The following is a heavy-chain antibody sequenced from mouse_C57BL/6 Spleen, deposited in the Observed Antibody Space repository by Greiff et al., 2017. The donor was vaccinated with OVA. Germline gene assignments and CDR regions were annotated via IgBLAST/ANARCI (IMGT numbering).Heavy chain of an antibody. CDR2: ISSGGDYI. V-gene: IGHV5-9-1*02. CDR3: TRDTDYDYDGG. D-gene: IGHD2-4*01. J-gene: IGHJ3*02. Sequence: DVQLVESGAGLVKPGGSLKLSCAASGFTFSSYAMSWVRQTPEKRLEWVAYISSGGDYIYYADTVKGRFTISRDNARNTLYLQMSSLKSEDTAMYYCTRDTDYDYDGGWGQGTLVTVSA. CDR1: GFTFSSYA.